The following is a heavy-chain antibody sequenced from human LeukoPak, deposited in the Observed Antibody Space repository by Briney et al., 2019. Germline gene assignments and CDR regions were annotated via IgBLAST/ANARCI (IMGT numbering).Heavy chain of an antibody. D-gene: IGHD2-21*01. CDR3: ARGCGGSPGCYIIDN. V-gene: IGHV3-33*01. CDR1: GFTFSSHG. Sequence: PGRSLRLSCEASGFTFSSHGMHWARQAPGKGLEWVGVIWNDGSDKYYVDSVKGRFTVSRDNSKNTLYLQMDSLRAEDTAVYYCARGCGGSPGCYIIDNWGQGTLVTVSS. CDR2: IWNDGSDK. J-gene: IGHJ4*02.